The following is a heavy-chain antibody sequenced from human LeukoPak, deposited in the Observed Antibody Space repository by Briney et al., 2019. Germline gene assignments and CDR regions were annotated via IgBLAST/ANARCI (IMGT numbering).Heavy chain of an antibody. CDR3: ARRGVVIRVILVGFHKEAYYFDS. Sequence: LSLTCTVSGGSISSGGYYWSWIRQHPGKGLEWVAGISGSGGRTSYADSVKGRFTISRDNPKNTLYLQMNSLGAEDTAVYFCARRGVVIRVILVGFHKEAYYFDSWGQGALVTVSS. V-gene: IGHV3-23*01. D-gene: IGHD3-22*01. J-gene: IGHJ4*02. CDR2: ISGSGGRT. CDR1: GGSISSGGYY.